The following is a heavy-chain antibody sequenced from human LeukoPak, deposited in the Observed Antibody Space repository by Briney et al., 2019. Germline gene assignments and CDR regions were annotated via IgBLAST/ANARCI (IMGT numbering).Heavy chain of an antibody. CDR1: GXTFSSYW. Sequence: XXSLRLSCAASGXTFSSYWMRWVRQAPGKGLEWVANIKQDECDNYYLYSVNGLFTISRDNAKTSLYLQMNSLRAEDTAVYYCARGGGYYDSSGYYHNDAFDIWGQGTMVTVSS. CDR2: IKQDECDN. V-gene: IGHV3-7*01. D-gene: IGHD3-22*01. CDR3: ARGGGYYDSSGYYHNDAFDI. J-gene: IGHJ3*02.